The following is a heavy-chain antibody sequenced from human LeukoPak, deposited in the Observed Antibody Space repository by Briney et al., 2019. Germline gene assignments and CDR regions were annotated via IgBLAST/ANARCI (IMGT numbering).Heavy chain of an antibody. V-gene: IGHV3-66*01. CDR1: GFTVSSNY. D-gene: IGHD2-15*01. CDR2: IYSGGTT. J-gene: IGHJ6*02. Sequence: GGSLRLSCAASGFTVSSNYISWVRQAPGKGLEWVSLIYSGGTTYYADSVKGRFTISRDNSKNTLYLQMNSLRAEDTAVYYCAREKDCSGGSCYSDYYYGMDVWGQGTTVTVSS. CDR3: AREKDCSGGSCYSDYYYGMDV.